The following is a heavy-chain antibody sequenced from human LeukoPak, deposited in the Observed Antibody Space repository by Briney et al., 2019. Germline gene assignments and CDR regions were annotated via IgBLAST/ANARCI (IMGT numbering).Heavy chain of an antibody. CDR2: ISTSGNT. D-gene: IGHD1-1*01. J-gene: IGHJ4*02. Sequence: PSETLSLTCTVSGGSLTNGPFYWSWIRQPAGKGLEWTGRISTSGNTNYRASLDSRVTISIDTSKNEFSLQLTSVAAADTAMYFCARGDFATGSFTHWGQGILVTVSS. V-gene: IGHV4-61*02. CDR3: ARGDFATGSFTH. CDR1: GGSLTNGPFY.